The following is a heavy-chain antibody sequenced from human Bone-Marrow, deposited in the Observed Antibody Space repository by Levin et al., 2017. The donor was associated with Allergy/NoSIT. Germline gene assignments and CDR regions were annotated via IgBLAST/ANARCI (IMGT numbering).Heavy chain of an antibody. V-gene: IGHV2-5*02. J-gene: IGHJ4*02. CDR2: IYWDDDR. CDR1: GFSLSTSELS. CDR3: AQSRGSSWSSWDH. D-gene: IGHD6-13*01. Sequence: ESGPTLVKPTQTLTLTCTVSGFSLSTSELSVGWIRQPPGQALEWLALIYWDDDRRYSPYLKTRLTITKDTSKNQVVLRMTNMDPVDTATYYCAQSRGSSWSSWDHWGLGILVTVSS.